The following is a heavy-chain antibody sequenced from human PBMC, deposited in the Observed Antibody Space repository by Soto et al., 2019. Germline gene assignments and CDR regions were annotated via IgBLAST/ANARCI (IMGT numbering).Heavy chain of an antibody. CDR2: ISYDGSNK. J-gene: IGHJ4*02. CDR1: GFTFSSYG. D-gene: IGHD7-27*01. Sequence: QVQLVESGGGVVQPGRSLRLSCAASGFTFSSYGMHWVRQAPGKGLEWVAVISYDGSNKYYADSVKGRFTISRDNSKNTLYLQMNSLRAEDTAVYYCAKPALTGDLGADYWGQGTLVTVSS. V-gene: IGHV3-30*18. CDR3: AKPALTGDLGADY.